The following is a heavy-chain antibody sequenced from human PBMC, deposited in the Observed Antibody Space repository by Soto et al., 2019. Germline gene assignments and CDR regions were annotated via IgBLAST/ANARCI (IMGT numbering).Heavy chain of an antibody. CDR2: ISAYNGNT. V-gene: IGHV1-18*01. CDR3: ARDIGWLFGYYYGMDV. D-gene: IGHD3-10*02. J-gene: IGHJ6*02. CDR1: GYTFTSYG. Sequence: ASVKVSCKASGYTFTSYGISWVRQAPGQGLGWMGWISAYNGNTNHAQKLQGRVTMTTDTSTSTAYMELRSLRSDDTAVYYCARDIGWLFGYYYGMDVWGQGTTVTVSS.